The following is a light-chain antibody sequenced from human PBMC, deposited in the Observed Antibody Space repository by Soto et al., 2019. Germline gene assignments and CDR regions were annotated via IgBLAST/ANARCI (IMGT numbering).Light chain of an antibody. Sequence: IQLTQSPSSLSASVGDRVIITCRTRQGMGSDFAWFQQKPGKAPKLLIYLASTLQSGVPSRFSGSRSGTEFTLTISSLHPEDFATYYCHQLNSYAIPFCQGTRLE. CDR1: QGMGSD. J-gene: IGKJ5*01. CDR2: LAS. V-gene: IGKV1-9*01. CDR3: HQLNSYAIP.